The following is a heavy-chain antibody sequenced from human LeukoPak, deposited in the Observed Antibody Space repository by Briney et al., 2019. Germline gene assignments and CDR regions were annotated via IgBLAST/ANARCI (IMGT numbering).Heavy chain of an antibody. CDR1: GYTFTSYY. J-gene: IGHJ6*03. Sequence: ASVKVSCKASGYTFTSYYMHWVRQAPGQGLEWMGIINPSGGSTSYAQKFQGRVTMTRDTSTSTVYMELSRLRSDDTAVYYCARADGDSSGWYNYYYYYMDVWGKGTTVTVSS. V-gene: IGHV1-46*01. D-gene: IGHD6-19*01. CDR2: INPSGGST. CDR3: ARADGDSSGWYNYYYYYMDV.